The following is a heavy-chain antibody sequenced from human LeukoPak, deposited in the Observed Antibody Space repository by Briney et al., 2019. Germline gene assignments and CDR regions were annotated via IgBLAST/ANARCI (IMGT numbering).Heavy chain of an antibody. Sequence: GRSLRLSCAASGFTFDDYAMHWVRQAPGKGLEWVSGISWNSGSIGYADSVKGRFTISRDNAKNSLNLQMNSLRAEDMALYYCAKGGVAAAGLYYYYYMDVWGKGTTVTVSS. D-gene: IGHD6-13*01. CDR3: AKGGVAAAGLYYYYYMDV. CDR1: GFTFDDYA. J-gene: IGHJ6*03. CDR2: ISWNSGSI. V-gene: IGHV3-9*03.